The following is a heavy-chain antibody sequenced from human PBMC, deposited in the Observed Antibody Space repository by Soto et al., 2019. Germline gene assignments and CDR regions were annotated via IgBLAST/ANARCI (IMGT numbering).Heavy chain of an antibody. CDR2: IYYSGST. D-gene: IGHD3-16*02. J-gene: IGHJ4*02. V-gene: IGHV4-30-4*01. CDR3: ARDSQDYVWGSYRYTY. CDR1: GGSISSGDYY. Sequence: SETLTLTCTVSGGSISSGDYYWSWIRQPPGKGLEWIGYIYYSGSTYYNPSLKSRVTISVDTSKNQFSLKLSSVTAADTAVYYCARDSQDYVWGSYRYTYWGQGTLVTVSS.